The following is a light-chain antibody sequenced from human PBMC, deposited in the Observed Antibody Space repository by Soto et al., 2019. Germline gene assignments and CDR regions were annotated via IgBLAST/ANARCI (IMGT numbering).Light chain of an antibody. CDR3: TSYTKSSTLYV. CDR2: DVT. CDR1: SSDVFGYNY. Sequence: QSVLTQPASVSXSPGQSITISCTGTSSDVFGYNYVSWYQQHPGKAPKLIIYDVTNRPSGVSNRFSGSKSGYTASLTISGLQAEDEADYYCTSYTKSSTLYVFGTGTKVTVL. V-gene: IGLV2-14*01. J-gene: IGLJ1*01.